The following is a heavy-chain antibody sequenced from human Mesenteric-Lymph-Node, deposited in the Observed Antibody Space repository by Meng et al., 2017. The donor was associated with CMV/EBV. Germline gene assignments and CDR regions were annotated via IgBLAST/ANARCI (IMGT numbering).Heavy chain of an antibody. CDR1: GFTVSGNY. CDR3: AKDFDYHDYNYYGMDV. J-gene: IGHJ6*02. D-gene: IGHD3-9*01. CDR2: IYGGASST. V-gene: IGHV3-23*03. Sequence: GESLKISCAVSGFTVSGNYMTWVRQAPGKGLEWVSVIYGGASSTYYADSVKGRFTISRDNSKNTLYLQMNSLRAEDTAVYYCAKDFDYHDYNYYGMDVWGQGTTVPFSS.